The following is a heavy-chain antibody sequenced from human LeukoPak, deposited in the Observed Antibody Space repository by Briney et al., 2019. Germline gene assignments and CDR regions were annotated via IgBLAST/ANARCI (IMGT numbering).Heavy chain of an antibody. D-gene: IGHD3-3*01. CDR1: GGSISSYY. V-gene: IGHV4-59*12. CDR2: ISDIGSI. CDR3: ARGTTIFGVVNHYYFDY. J-gene: IGHJ4*02. Sequence: PSETLSLTCTVSGGSISSYYWSWIRQPPGKGLEWIAYISDIGSINYNPSLKSRVTISLDTSKNQFSLKLSSVTAADTAVYYCARGTTIFGVVNHYYFDYWGQGTLVTVSS.